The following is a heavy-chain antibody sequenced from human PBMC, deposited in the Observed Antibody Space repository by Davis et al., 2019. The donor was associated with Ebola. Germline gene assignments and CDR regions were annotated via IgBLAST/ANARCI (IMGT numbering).Heavy chain of an antibody. J-gene: IGHJ4*02. V-gene: IGHV3-33*01. Sequence: PGGSLRLSCAVSGFTFSSYWMSWVRQAPGKGLEWVTLIGYDGRNKQYVDSVKDRFTISRDDSKSTVYLQMNSLRAEDTAMYYCARDLYYNSLDHWGQGTLVTVSS. CDR1: GFTFSSYW. D-gene: IGHD3-3*01. CDR3: ARDLYYNSLDH. CDR2: IGYDGRNK.